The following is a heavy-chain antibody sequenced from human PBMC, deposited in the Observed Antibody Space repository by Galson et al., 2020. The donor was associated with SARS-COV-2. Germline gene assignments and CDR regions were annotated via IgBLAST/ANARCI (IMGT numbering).Heavy chain of an antibody. CDR3: AREAQCTNGICSGSWFDP. D-gene: IGHD2-8*01. CDR1: GFTFNNYN. CDR2: IFGSGNYK. J-gene: IGHJ5*02. Sequence: GGSLRLSCAASGFTFNNYNMAWVRQAPGKGLEWVSYIFGSGNYKYYADSLEGRFTVSRDNAKNTMFLQMNSLRVDDTAVYYCAREAQCTNGICSGSWFDPWGQGTLVTVSS. V-gene: IGHV3-21*01.